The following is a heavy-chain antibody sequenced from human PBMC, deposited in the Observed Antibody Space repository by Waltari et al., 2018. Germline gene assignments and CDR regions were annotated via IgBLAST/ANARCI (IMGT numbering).Heavy chain of an antibody. Sequence: QVQLQESGPGLVKPSQTLSLTCTVSGGSISSGGYSWSWIRQHPGKGLGWIGYIYYSGRTYYNPSLKSRVTISVDTSKNQFSLKLSSVTAADTAVYYCAREKARGNWFDPWGQGTLVTVSS. V-gene: IGHV4-31*03. CDR3: AREKARGNWFDP. CDR2: IYYSGRT. J-gene: IGHJ5*02. CDR1: GGSISSGGYS.